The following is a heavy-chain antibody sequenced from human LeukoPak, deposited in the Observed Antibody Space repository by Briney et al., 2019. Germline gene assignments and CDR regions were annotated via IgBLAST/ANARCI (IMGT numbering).Heavy chain of an antibody. CDR3: ARASLSRSKYYYYGMDV. CDR2: IIPIFGTA. CDR1: GYTFNTYY. D-gene: IGHD3-10*01. Sequence: ASVKVSCKASGYTFNTYYMHWVRQAPGQGLEWMGGIIPIFGTANYAQKFQGRVTITADESTSTAYMELSSLRSEDTAVYYCARASLSRSKYYYYGMDVWGQGTTVTVSS. J-gene: IGHJ6*02. V-gene: IGHV1-69*13.